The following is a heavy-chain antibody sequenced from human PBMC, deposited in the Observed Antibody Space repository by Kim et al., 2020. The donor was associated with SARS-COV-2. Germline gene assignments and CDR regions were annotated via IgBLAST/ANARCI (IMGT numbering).Heavy chain of an antibody. Sequence: GGSLRLSCAASGFTFDDYAMHWVRQAPGKGLEWVSGISWNSGSIGYADSVKGRFTISRDNAKNSLYLQMNSLRAEDTALYYCAKDIVRGGYYYDSSGYFPWGQGTLVTVSS. V-gene: IGHV3-9*01. CDR1: GFTFDDYA. CDR3: AKDIVRGGYYYDSSGYFP. J-gene: IGHJ5*02. CDR2: ISWNSGSI. D-gene: IGHD3-22*01.